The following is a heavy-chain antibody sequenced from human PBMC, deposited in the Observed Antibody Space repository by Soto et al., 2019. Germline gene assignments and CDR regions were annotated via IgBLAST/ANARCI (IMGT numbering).Heavy chain of an antibody. J-gene: IGHJ5*02. CDR2: IYWDDDK. Sequence: SGPTLVNPTQTLTLTCTFSGFSISTSGVGVGWIRQPPGKALEWLALIYWDDDKRYSPSLKSRLTITKDTSKNQVVLTMTNMDPVDTATYYCARNLISAAGTFFWFDPWGQGTLVTVSA. CDR3: ARNLISAAGTFFWFDP. V-gene: IGHV2-5*02. D-gene: IGHD6-13*01. CDR1: GFSISTSGVG.